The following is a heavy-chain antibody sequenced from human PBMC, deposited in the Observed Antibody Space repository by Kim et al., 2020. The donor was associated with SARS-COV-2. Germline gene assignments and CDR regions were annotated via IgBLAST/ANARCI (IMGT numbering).Heavy chain of an antibody. V-gene: IGHV3-23*01. D-gene: IGHD2-2*01. CDR1: GFTFSSYA. J-gene: IGHJ6*04. Sequence: GGSLRLSCAASGFTFSSYAMSWVRQAPGKGLEWVSGISGSGVATYNEDSVKGRLTISRNNSNNMLYLHMKSLSDEDTALYYCAKVRRQESSYVMDVWGTG. CDR3: AKVRRQESSYVMDV. CDR2: ISGSGVAT.